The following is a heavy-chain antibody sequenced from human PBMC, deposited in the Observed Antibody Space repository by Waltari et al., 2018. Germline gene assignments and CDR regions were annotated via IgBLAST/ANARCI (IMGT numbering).Heavy chain of an antibody. D-gene: IGHD3-10*01. CDR2: INHSGGT. V-gene: IGHV4-34*01. J-gene: IGHJ6*03. Sequence: HVQLQQWGAGLLKPSEHLPLTCAVCGGSFSGYYWRWFRQPPGEGLEWIGEINHSGGTNYNPSLKSRVTISGDMSKNQFSLKLTSVTAADTGVYYCVRGKNPLLWFGATYYMDVWGKGTTVTVSS. CDR1: GGSFSGYY. CDR3: VRGKNPLLWFGATYYMDV.